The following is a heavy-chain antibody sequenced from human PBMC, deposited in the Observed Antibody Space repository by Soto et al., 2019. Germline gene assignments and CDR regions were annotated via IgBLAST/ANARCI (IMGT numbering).Heavy chain of an antibody. V-gene: IGHV3-23*01. CDR2: IGDSGAST. J-gene: IGHJ6*04. Sequence: EVLLLESGGGLVQPGGSLRLSCEASGFSFSSFAMNWVRQAPGKGLEWVSAIGDSGASTYYADSGKGRFTISRDNSRTTLYLQLNSLRAEATAVYYCAKGVELDVWGDGTTVTVSS. CDR3: AKGVELDV. D-gene: IGHD1-26*01. CDR1: GFSFSSFA.